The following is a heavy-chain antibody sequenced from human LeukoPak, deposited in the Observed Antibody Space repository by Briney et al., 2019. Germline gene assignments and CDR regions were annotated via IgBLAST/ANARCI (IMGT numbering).Heavy chain of an antibody. J-gene: IGHJ4*02. CDR2: IKQDGSEK. V-gene: IGHV3-7*03. CDR3: ASDTAMDPGDY. D-gene: IGHD5-18*01. CDR1: GFSFSSYG. Sequence: GGSLRLSCAASGFSFSSYGMHWVRQAPGKGLEWVANIKQDGSEKYYVDSVKGRFTISRDNAKNSLYLQMNSLRAEDTAVYYCASDTAMDPGDYWGQGTLVTVSS.